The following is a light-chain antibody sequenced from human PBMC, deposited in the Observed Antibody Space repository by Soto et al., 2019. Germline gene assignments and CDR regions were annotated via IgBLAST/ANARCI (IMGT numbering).Light chain of an antibody. CDR2: GAS. V-gene: IGKV3-20*01. J-gene: IGKJ1*01. Sequence: EIVLTKSPGTLYLSPGERATLSCKARQSVNSNFLAWYQQKPGQAPSLLIYGASNRAAGFPDRFSGSGSGTDFTLSINGLEPEGSAVYYCQQYGSLPRTFGQGTRVEIK. CDR1: QSVNSNF. CDR3: QQYGSLPRT.